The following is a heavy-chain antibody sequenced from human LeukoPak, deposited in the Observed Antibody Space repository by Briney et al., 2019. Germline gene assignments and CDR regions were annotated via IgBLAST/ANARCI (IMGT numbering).Heavy chain of an antibody. D-gene: IGHD6-19*01. V-gene: IGHV3-48*04. J-gene: IGHJ4*02. CDR3: ARDQQWLVHFDY. Sequence: GGSLRLSCAASGFTFSSYSMNWVRQAPGKGLEWVSYISSSGSTIYYADSVKGRFTISRDNAKNSLYLQMNSLRAEDTAVYYCARDQQWLVHFDYWGQGTLVTVSS. CDR1: GFTFSSYS. CDR2: ISSSGSTI.